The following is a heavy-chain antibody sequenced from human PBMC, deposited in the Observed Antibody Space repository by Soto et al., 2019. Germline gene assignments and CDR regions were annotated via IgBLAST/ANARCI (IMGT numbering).Heavy chain of an antibody. V-gene: IGHV4-59*01. CDR3: ARGIAARSGYYYMDV. D-gene: IGHD6-6*01. J-gene: IGHJ6*03. CDR1: GGSISSYY. Sequence: PSETLSLTCTVSGGSISSYYWSWIRQPPGKGLEWIGYIYYSGSTNYSPSLKSRVTISVDTSENQFSLKLSSVTAADTAVYYCARGIAARSGYYYMDVWGKGTTVTVSS. CDR2: IYYSGST.